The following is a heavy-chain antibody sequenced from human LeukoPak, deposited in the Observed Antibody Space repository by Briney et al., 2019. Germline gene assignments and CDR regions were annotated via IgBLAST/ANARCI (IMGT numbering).Heavy chain of an antibody. CDR1: GFTFSKYW. V-gene: IGHV3-74*01. CDR3: AKIGRKASSAEFDL. CDR2: INPDGIAT. D-gene: IGHD2-15*01. J-gene: IGHJ5*02. Sequence: GGSLRLSCAASGFTFSKYWLHWVRQAPGKGLVWVSRINPDGIATTYADSVKGRSTISRDNAKNTLYLQMNSLRIEDTAVYYCAKIGRKASSAEFDLWGQGTLVTVSS.